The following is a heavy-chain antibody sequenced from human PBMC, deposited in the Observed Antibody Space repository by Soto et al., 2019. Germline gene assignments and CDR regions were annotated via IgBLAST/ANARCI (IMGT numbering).Heavy chain of an antibody. V-gene: IGHV3-30-3*01. J-gene: IGHJ4*02. CDR3: ARDYGDYDFLDY. CDR1: GFTFSSYA. CDR2: VAYDGSDE. Sequence: QVQLVESGGGVVQPGRSLRLSCAASGFTFSSYAMHWVRQAPGKGLEWVAVVAYDGSDEYYADSVKGRFTLSRDNSRNPLYLQMNSLSGEDTAVYYCARDYGDYDFLDYWGQGTLVTVSS. D-gene: IGHD4-17*01.